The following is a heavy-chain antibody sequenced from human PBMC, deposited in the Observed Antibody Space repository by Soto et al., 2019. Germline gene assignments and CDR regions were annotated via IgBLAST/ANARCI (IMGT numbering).Heavy chain of an antibody. Sequence: GSLRLSCAASGFTFSSYAMHWVRQAPGKGLEWVAVISYDGSNKYYADSVKGRFTISRDNSKNTLYLQMNSLRAEDTAVYYCAKSIYGSGSYSSLGYYGMDVWGQGTTVTVSS. CDR1: GFTFSSYA. CDR2: ISYDGSNK. D-gene: IGHD3-10*01. J-gene: IGHJ6*02. V-gene: IGHV3-30-3*02. CDR3: AKSIYGSGSYSSLGYYGMDV.